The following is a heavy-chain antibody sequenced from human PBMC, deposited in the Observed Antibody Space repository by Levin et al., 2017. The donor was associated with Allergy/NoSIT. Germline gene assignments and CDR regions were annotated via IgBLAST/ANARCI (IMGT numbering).Heavy chain of an antibody. Sequence: GESLKISCKASGYTFTSYGISWVRQAPGQGLEWMGWISAYNGNTNYAQKLQGRVTMTTDTSTSTAYMELRSLRSDDTAVYYCARGIWFGELFSWGQGTLVTVSS. V-gene: IGHV1-18*01. D-gene: IGHD3-10*01. CDR2: ISAYNGNT. CDR1: GYTFTSYG. CDR3: ARGIWFGELFS. J-gene: IGHJ5*02.